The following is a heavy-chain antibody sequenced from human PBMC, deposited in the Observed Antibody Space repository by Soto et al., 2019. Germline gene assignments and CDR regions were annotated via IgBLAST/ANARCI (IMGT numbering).Heavy chain of an antibody. D-gene: IGHD5-18*01. V-gene: IGHV3-74*01. CDR2: INSDGSTT. J-gene: IGHJ4*02. CDR3: ARVNPGYSYVNY. Sequence: EVQLVESGGGLVQPGGSLRLSCAASGFTFSSYWMFWVRQAPGKGLVWVSRINSDGSTTSYADSVKGRFTISRDNAKNTLYLQMNSLRAEDTAVYYCARVNPGYSYVNYWGQGTLVTVSS. CDR1: GFTFSSYW.